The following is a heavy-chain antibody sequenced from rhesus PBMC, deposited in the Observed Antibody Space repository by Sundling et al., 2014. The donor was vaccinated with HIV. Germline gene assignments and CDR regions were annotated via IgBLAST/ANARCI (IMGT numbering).Heavy chain of an antibody. CDR1: GGSISGNY. D-gene: IGHD3-28*01. V-gene: IGHV4-165*01. J-gene: IGHJ4*01. CDR2: INSGTGNT. CDR3: AMGGTYYSDGGRLDY. Sequence: QVQLQESGPGLVKASETLSLTCAVSGGSISGNYWNWIRQPPGKGLEWIGTINSGTGNTYQKPSLKSRVTISTDTSKKQFSLNLSSVTAADTAVYYCAMGGTYYSDGGRLDYWGQGVLVTVSS.